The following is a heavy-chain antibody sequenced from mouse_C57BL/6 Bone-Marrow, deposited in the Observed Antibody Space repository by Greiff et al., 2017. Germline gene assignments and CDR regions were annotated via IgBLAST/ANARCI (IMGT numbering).Heavy chain of an antibody. D-gene: IGHD3-2*02. J-gene: IGHJ2*01. CDR2: IYPSDSET. Sequence: QVQLQQPGAELVRPGSSVKLSCKASGYTFTSYWMDWVKQRPGQGLEWIGNIYPSDSETHYNQKFKDKATLTVDKSSSTAYMQLSSLTSEDSAVYYCARDSSGRYYFDYWGQGTTLTVAS. CDR3: ARDSSGRYYFDY. CDR1: GYTFTSYW. V-gene: IGHV1-61*01.